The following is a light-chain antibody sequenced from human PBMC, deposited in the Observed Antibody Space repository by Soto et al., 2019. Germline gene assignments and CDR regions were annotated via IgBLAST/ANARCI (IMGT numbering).Light chain of an antibody. J-gene: IGKJ2*01. Sequence: EIVMTQSPATLSVPPGGRATLSCRASQSVSSYLAWYQQRPGQPPRLLIYRASTRATGIPARFSGSGSGTEFSLTISSLQAEDFAVYYSQQYSTWPPRYTFGQGTKLEI. CDR2: RAS. CDR1: QSVSSY. V-gene: IGKV3-15*01. CDR3: QQYSTWPPRYT.